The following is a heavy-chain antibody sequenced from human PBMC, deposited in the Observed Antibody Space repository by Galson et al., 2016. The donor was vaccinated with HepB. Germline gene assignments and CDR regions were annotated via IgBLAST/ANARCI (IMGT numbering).Heavy chain of an antibody. V-gene: IGHV3-7*01. Sequence: SLRLSCAGSGFTFGSNWMTWVRQAPGRGLEWVAIINQDGSEKYSVDSLKGRFTISRDNAKNSLYLQMNSLRAEDTAVYYCAMGNSGWPDYWGQGTLVTVSS. CDR1: GFTFGSNW. J-gene: IGHJ4*02. D-gene: IGHD6-19*01. CDR3: AMGNSGWPDY. CDR2: INQDGSEK.